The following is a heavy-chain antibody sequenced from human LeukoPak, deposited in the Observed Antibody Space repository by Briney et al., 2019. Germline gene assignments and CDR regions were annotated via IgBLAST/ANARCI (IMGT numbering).Heavy chain of an antibody. CDR3: ARHVSATYYYDSSGLTDAFDI. CDR1: GGSISSYY. CDR2: IYCSGST. V-gene: IGHV4-59*08. D-gene: IGHD3-22*01. J-gene: IGHJ3*02. Sequence: SETLSLTCTVSGGSISSYYWSWIRQPPGKGLEWIGYIYCSGSTNYNPSLKSRVTISVDTSKNQFSLKLSSVTAADTAVYYCARHVSATYYYDSSGLTDAFDIWGQGTMVTVSS.